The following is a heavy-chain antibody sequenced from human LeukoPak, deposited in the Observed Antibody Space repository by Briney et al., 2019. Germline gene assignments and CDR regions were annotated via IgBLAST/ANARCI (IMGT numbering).Heavy chain of an antibody. J-gene: IGHJ3*01. V-gene: IGHV4-34*01. D-gene: IGHD6-13*01. Sequence: SETLSLTCAVYGGSFSGYYWSWIRQPPGKGLECIGEINHSGSTNSNPSLKSRVIISVETSKNQFSLKVTSVTAADTDVYFCTRGPQGSSTWYPLWGQGTMVTVSS. CDR2: INHSGST. CDR3: TRGPQGSSTWYPL. CDR1: GGSFSGYY.